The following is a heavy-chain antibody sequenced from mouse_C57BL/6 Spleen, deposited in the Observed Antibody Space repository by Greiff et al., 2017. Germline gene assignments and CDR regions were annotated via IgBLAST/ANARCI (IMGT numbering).Heavy chain of an antibody. CDR2: ISYDGSN. CDR1: GYSITSGYY. Sequence: VQLQQSGPGLVKPSQSLSLTCSVTGYSITSGYYWNWIRQFPGNKLEWMGYISYDGSNNYNPSLKNRISITRDTSKNQFFLKLNSVTTEDTATYYCARITTVVADWYFDVWGTGTTVTVSS. J-gene: IGHJ1*03. D-gene: IGHD1-1*01. CDR3: ARITTVVADWYFDV. V-gene: IGHV3-6*01.